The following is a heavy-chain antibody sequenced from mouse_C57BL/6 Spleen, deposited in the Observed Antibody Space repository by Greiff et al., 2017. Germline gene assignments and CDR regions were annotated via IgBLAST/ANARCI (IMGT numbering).Heavy chain of an antibody. J-gene: IGHJ4*01. D-gene: IGHD1-1*02. CDR3: ERQGWVHSYYYAMDY. V-gene: IGHV1-39*01. CDR1: GYSFTDYN. CDR2: INPDCGTT. Sequence: EVQLQQSGPELVKPGASVKISCKASGYSFTDYNMNWVKQSNGKSLEWIGVINPDCGTTSYNQKFKGKATLTVDQSSSTAYMQLNSLTSEDSAVYYCERQGWVHSYYYAMDYWGQGTSVTVSS.